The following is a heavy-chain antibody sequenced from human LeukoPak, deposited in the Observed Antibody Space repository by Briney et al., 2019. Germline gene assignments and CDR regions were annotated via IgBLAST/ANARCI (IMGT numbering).Heavy chain of an antibody. J-gene: IGHJ5*02. CDR3: AITPRPKNIFDP. CDR2: IHYNGNA. D-gene: IGHD6-6*01. CDR1: GGSISSGSYY. V-gene: IGHV4-39*07. Sequence: SETLSLTCTVSGGSISSGSYYWAWIRQPPGKGLEWIASIHYNGNAFYNPSLKSRVTISIDTSENQFSLKVKSLTAADTAVYFCAITPRPKNIFDPWGQGTLVTVSS.